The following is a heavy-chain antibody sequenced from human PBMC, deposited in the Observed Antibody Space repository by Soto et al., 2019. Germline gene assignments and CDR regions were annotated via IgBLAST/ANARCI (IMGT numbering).Heavy chain of an antibody. Sequence: QVQLVQSGAEVKKPGASVKVSCKASGYTFTSYDINWVRQATGQGLEYLGWMNPNSGNTAYVQKFQGRVTMTWDTPITTAYMDLSSLRSEDTAVYFCARGIKYGAYSRWFDPWGQGTLVTVSS. CDR2: MNPNSGNT. V-gene: IGHV1-8*01. J-gene: IGHJ5*02. CDR1: GYTFTSYD. CDR3: ARGIKYGAYSRWFDP. D-gene: IGHD4-17*01.